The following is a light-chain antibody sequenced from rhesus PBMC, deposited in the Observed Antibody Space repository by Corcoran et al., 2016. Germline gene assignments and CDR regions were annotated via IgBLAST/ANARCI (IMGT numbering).Light chain of an antibody. CDR1: QSVSSR. V-gene: IGKV3-17*02. J-gene: IGKJ1*01. CDR2: GAS. Sequence: EIVLTQSPATLSLSPGERATLSCRASQSVSSRLAWYPQKPGQDPRLLIYGASNRVNGIPDRFRGRGSRTDFTLPISSLEPEDVAVYFCQQATNWSWTFGRGAKVEI. CDR3: QQATNWSWT.